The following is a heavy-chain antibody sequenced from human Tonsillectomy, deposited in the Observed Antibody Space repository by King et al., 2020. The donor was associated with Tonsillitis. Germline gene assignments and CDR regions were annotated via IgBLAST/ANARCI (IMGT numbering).Heavy chain of an antibody. CDR2: ISYDGNNK. CDR1: GFTFSSYG. Sequence: VQLVESGGGVVQPGRSLRLSCAASGFTFSSYGMHWVRQAPGKGLEWVAVISYDGNNKYYAESVEGRFTISRDNSQNTLFLQMNNLRAEDTAVYYCAKGASDSRHFYCCGMDVWGQGTTVTVSS. J-gene: IGHJ6*02. CDR3: AKGASDSRHFYCCGMDV. D-gene: IGHD6-13*01. V-gene: IGHV3-30*18.